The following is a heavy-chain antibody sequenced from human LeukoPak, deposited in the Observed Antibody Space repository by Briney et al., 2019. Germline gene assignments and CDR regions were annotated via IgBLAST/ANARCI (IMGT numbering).Heavy chain of an antibody. CDR3: AKDSTTLFGAFDI. D-gene: IGHD3-9*01. CDR2: ISWNSGSI. V-gene: IGHV3-9*01. J-gene: IGHJ3*02. Sequence: GGSLRLSCAASGFTFDDYAMHWVRQAPGKCLEWVSGISWNSGSIGYADSVKGRFTISRDNAKNSLYLQMNSLRAEDTALYYCAKDSTTLFGAFDIWGQGTMVTVSS. CDR1: GFTFDDYA.